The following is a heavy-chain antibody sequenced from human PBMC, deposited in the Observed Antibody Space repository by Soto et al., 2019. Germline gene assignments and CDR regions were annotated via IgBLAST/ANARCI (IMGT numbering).Heavy chain of an antibody. Sequence: EVQLVEFGGGLVQPGRSLRLSCAASGFTFDDYAMHWVRQAPGKGLEWVSGINWNSGAIDYADSVKGRFTISRDNAKNSLYLQMNSLRVDDTALYYCAAAKHAGGWSNFDYWGQGTLVTVSS. CDR3: AAAKHAGGWSNFDY. CDR2: INWNSGAI. CDR1: GFTFDDYA. D-gene: IGHD6-19*01. J-gene: IGHJ4*02. V-gene: IGHV3-9*01.